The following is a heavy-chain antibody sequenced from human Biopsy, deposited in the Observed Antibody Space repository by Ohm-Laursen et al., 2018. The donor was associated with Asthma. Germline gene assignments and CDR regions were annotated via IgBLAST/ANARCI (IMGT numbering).Heavy chain of an antibody. V-gene: IGHV3-30*01. Sequence: SLRLSCAASGFSFSNFAIHWVRQAPGKGLEWVGVISKDASTQDYADSVKGRFTMARDNSKNALDLQMNSLREEDTAVYYCVRDGTDDAFGIWGQGTVVSVSS. CDR3: VRDGTDDAFGI. J-gene: IGHJ3*02. D-gene: IGHD1-1*01. CDR1: GFSFSNFA. CDR2: ISKDASTQ.